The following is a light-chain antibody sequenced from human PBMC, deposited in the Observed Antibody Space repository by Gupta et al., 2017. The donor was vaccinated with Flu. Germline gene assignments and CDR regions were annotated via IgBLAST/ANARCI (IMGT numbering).Light chain of an antibody. CDR3: SAWDGSLNGVVV. CDR1: STNFGSNS. CDR2: NSN. J-gene: IGLJ2*01. V-gene: IGLV1-44*01. Sequence: VTTLCSGSSTNFGSNSVHWYLQVPGTAPQLLIFNSNQRPSGVTDRFSGSQSGTSASLATSGLQSDDEADYYCSAWDGSLNGVVVFGGGTKLTV.